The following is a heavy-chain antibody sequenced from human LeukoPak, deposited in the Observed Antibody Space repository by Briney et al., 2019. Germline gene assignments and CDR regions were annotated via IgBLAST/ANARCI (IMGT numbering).Heavy chain of an antibody. J-gene: IGHJ4*02. CDR3: ARERDFDSSLLY. CDR1: EFTVSNNY. D-gene: IGHD3-22*01. Sequence: GGSLRLSCAASEFTVSNNYMSWVRQAPGKGLEWVSVIHSDGSTYYADSVKGRFTISRDNSKNTLYLQMNSLRPEDTGLYFCARERDFDSSLLYWGQGTLVTVSS. CDR2: IHSDGST. V-gene: IGHV3-66*02.